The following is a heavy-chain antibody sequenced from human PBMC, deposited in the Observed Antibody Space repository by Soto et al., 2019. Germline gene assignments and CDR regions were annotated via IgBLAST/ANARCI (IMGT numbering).Heavy chain of an antibody. CDR1: GGSFSGYY. CDR3: AGVSLYFDY. V-gene: IGHV4-34*01. CDR2: INHSGST. D-gene: IGHD3-16*01. J-gene: IGHJ4*02. Sequence: SETLSLTCAVYGGSFSGYYWSWIRQPPGKGLEWIGEINHSGSTNYNPSLKSRVTISVDTSKNQFSLKLSSVTAADTAVYYCAGVSLYFDYWGQGTLVTVSS.